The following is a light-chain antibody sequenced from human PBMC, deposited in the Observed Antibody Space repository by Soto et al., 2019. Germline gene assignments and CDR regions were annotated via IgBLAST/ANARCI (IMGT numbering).Light chain of an antibody. CDR1: SSDVGGYNY. V-gene: IGLV2-14*03. CDR2: DVS. CDR3: SSYTGSSTYV. Sequence: QSALTQPASVSGSPGQSITISCTGTSSDVGGYNYVSWYQQHPGKAPKLMIYDVSNRPSGVSNRLSGSKSGNTASLTISGLQTEDESDYYCSSYTGSSTYVCGTGTKLTVL. J-gene: IGLJ1*01.